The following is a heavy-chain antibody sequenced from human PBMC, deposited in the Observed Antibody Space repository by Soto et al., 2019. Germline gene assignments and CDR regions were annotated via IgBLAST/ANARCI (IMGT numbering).Heavy chain of an antibody. D-gene: IGHD3-3*01. Sequence: QVQLVQSGAEVKKPGSSVKVSCKSYGDDFNSYAIAWVRQAPGQGLAWMGGIIPILGRGNYAPKFQGRVPMTADESTRTAYMELSILTSEVRAVHYCARARGDEDYWGQGTLVTVSS. CDR2: IIPILGRG. CDR3: ARARGDEDY. V-gene: IGHV1-69*01. J-gene: IGHJ4*02. CDR1: GDDFNSYA.